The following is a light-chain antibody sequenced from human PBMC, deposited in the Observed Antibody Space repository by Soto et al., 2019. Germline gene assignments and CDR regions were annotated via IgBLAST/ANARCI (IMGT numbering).Light chain of an antibody. CDR3: QQYNRSAWT. CDR2: DAS. V-gene: IGKV1-5*01. J-gene: IGKJ1*01. Sequence: DIQMTQSPSTLSASVGDRVTITCRASQSISSWLAWYQQKPGKAPKLLIYDASSLESGVPSRFSGSGSGTQFARPLSRPEADAFATSYRQQYNRSAWTFGPGAKVEIK. CDR1: QSISSW.